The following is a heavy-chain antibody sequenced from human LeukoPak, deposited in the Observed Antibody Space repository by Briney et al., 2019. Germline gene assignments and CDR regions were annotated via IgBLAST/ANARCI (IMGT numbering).Heavy chain of an antibody. Sequence: SETLSLTCTVSGGSISSGDYYWSWIRQPPGKGLEWIGYIYYSGSTYYNPSLKSRVTISVGTSKNQFSLKLSSVTAADTAVYYCARENYSSSPSVGYYFDYWGQGTLVTVSS. V-gene: IGHV4-30-4*08. CDR3: ARENYSSSPSVGYYFDY. J-gene: IGHJ4*02. CDR2: IYYSGST. D-gene: IGHD6-6*01. CDR1: GGSISSGDYY.